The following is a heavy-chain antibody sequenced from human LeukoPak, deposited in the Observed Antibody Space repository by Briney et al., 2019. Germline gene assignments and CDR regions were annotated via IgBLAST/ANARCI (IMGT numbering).Heavy chain of an antibody. CDR1: GGSISSYY. CDR2: IYYSGST. Sequence: SETLSLTCTVSGGSISSYYWSWIRQPPGKGLEWIGYIYYSGSTNYNPSLKSRVTISVDTSKNQFSLKLSSVTAADTAVYYCASSSSSWYGNYYYYYMDVWGKGTTVTISS. V-gene: IGHV4-59*01. D-gene: IGHD6-13*01. J-gene: IGHJ6*03. CDR3: ASSSSSWYGNYYYYYMDV.